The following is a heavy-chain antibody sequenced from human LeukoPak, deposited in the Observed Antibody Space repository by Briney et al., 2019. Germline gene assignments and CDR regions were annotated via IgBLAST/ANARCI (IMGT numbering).Heavy chain of an antibody. CDR1: EFSVGSNY. Sequence: GGSLRLSCAASEFSVGSNYMTWVRQAPGKGLEWVSLIYSGGSTYYADSVKGRFTISRDNSKNTLYLQMNSLRAEDTAVYYCAKDPFGRFGDPGFDPWGQGTLVTVSS. V-gene: IGHV3-53*01. CDR2: IYSGGST. D-gene: IGHD3-10*01. J-gene: IGHJ5*02. CDR3: AKDPFGRFGDPGFDP.